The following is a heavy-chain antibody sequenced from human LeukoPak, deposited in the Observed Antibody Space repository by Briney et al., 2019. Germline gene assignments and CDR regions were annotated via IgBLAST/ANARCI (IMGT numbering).Heavy chain of an antibody. J-gene: IGHJ4*02. V-gene: IGHV6-1*01. CDR1: GDSVSSNSAA. CDR3: ARGSHNSGWF. D-gene: IGHD6-19*01. Sequence: SQTLSLTCAISGDSVSSNSAAWSWIRQSPSRGLEWLGRTYYRSQWYNDYAVSVKSRITINPDASKNQFSLQLNSVTPEDTAVYYCARGSHNSGWFWGQGTLVTVSS. CDR2: TYYRSQWYN.